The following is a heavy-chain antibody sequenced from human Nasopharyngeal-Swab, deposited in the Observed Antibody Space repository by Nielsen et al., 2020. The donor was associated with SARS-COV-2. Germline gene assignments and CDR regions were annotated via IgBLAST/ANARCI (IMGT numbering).Heavy chain of an antibody. D-gene: IGHD3-10*01. CDR1: GYTFTSYY. CDR3: AILYYYGSGSHSQFDY. V-gene: IGHV1-46*01. J-gene: IGHJ4*02. Sequence: ASVKVSCKASGYTFTSYYMHWVRQAPGQGLEWMGIINPSGGSTSYAQKFQGRVTMTRDTSTSTVYMELSSLRSEDTAVYYCAILYYYGSGSHSQFDYWGQGTLVTVFS. CDR2: INPSGGST.